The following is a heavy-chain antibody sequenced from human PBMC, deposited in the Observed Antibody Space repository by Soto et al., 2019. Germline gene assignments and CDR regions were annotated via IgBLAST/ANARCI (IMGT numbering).Heavy chain of an antibody. V-gene: IGHV3-23*01. CDR3: ARAYEGDYFDY. Sequence: PGGSLRLSCAASGFTFSSYAMNWVRQAPGKGLEWVSVISCGGSNTYYADSVKGRFTISRDNSKNTLYLQMNSLRAEDTAVYYCARAYEGDYFDYWGQGPWSPSPQ. D-gene: IGHD3-16*01. CDR1: GFTFSSYA. CDR2: ISCGGSNT. J-gene: IGHJ4*02.